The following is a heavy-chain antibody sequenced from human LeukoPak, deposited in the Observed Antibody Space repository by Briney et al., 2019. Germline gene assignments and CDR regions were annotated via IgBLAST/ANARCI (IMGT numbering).Heavy chain of an antibody. CDR3: ARANRQWLGTLYYFDY. J-gene: IGHJ4*02. CDR2: IYYSGST. D-gene: IGHD6-19*01. Sequence: SETLSLTCTVSGCSISSYYWSWLRQPPGKGLEWIGYIYYSGSTNYNPSLKSRVTISIDTSKNQFSLKLSSVTAADTAVYYCARANRQWLGTLYYFDYWGQGTLVTVSS. V-gene: IGHV4-59*01. CDR1: GCSISSYY.